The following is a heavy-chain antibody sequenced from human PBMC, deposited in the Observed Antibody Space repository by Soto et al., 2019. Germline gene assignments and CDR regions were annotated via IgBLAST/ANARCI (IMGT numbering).Heavy chain of an antibody. CDR3: ARGSAGMDV. CDR1: GYTFTSYD. V-gene: IGHV1-8*01. CDR2: MNPNSGNT. D-gene: IGHD2-15*01. Sequence: ASVNVSFKASGYTFTSYDINWVRQATGQGLELMGWMNPNSGNTGYAQKFQGRVTMTRXXXXXXAXMXLXSXXSEXTAVYYCARGSAGMDVWGQGTTVTVSS. J-gene: IGHJ6*02.